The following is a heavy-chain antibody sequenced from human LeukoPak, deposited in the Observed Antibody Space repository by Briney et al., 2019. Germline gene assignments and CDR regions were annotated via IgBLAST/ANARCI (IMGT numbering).Heavy chain of an antibody. Sequence: GGSLRLSCAVSEFSVGSNYMTWVRHAPGKGLEWVSVIYSGGSTYYADSVKGRFTISRDNSKNTLYLQMNSLRAEDTAVYYCARDGKDGYNLYWGQGTLDTVSS. J-gene: IGHJ4*02. CDR1: EFSVGSNY. D-gene: IGHD5-24*01. CDR3: ARDGKDGYNLY. V-gene: IGHV3-53*01. CDR2: IYSGGST.